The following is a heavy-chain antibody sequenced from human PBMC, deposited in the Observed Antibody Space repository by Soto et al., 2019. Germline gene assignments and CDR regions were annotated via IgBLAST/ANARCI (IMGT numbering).Heavy chain of an antibody. Sequence: GGSLRLSCAASGFTFSIFGMNWVRQAPGKGLEWVSYISTGSSTIYYADSVKGRFTISRDNAKNSLFLQMDSLRDEDTAVYYCTRIRELGANPFDYWGHGSLVTVSS. CDR3: TRIRELGANPFDY. CDR2: ISTGSSTI. CDR1: GFTFSIFG. V-gene: IGHV3-48*02. J-gene: IGHJ4*01. D-gene: IGHD1-26*01.